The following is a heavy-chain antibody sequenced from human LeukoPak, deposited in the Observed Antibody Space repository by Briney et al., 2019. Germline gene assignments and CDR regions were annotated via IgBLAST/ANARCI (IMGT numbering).Heavy chain of an antibody. Sequence: ASVKVSCKASGYTFTGYYMHWVRQAPGQGLEWMGWINPNSGGTNYAQKFQGRVTMTRDTSISTAYMELSRLRSDDTAVYYCARDETHYYDSSGYSGLDYWGQGTLVTVSS. CDR1: GYTFTGYY. J-gene: IGHJ4*02. D-gene: IGHD3-22*01. CDR3: ARDETHYYDSSGYSGLDY. CDR2: INPNSGGT. V-gene: IGHV1-2*02.